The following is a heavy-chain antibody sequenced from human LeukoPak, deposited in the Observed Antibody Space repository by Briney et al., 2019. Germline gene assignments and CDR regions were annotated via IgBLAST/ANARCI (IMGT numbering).Heavy chain of an antibody. CDR2: SSSSGDV. D-gene: IGHD4-17*01. V-gene: IGHV3-21*01. J-gene: IGHJ5*02. Sequence: PGGSLRLSCAASGFTLTRYGMNWLRQAPVRALEYVSSSSSSGDVYYADSVKCRFTISRDNAKNSLYLQMNSLRAEDTAVYYCARDRHNYGENWFDPWGQGTLVTVSS. CDR1: GFTLTRYG. CDR3: ARDRHNYGENWFDP.